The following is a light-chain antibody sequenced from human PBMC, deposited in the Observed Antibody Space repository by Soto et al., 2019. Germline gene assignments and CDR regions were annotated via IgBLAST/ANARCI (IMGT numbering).Light chain of an antibody. CDR2: EVS. CDR3: CSYAGSTTVV. Sequence: QSALTQPASVSGSPGQSITISCTGTSSDVGSYNLVSWYQQHPGQAPKFIIYEVSKRPSGVSNRFSGSKSGTTASLTISGLQAEDEADYYCCSYAGSTTVVFGGGTKLTVL. V-gene: IGLV2-23*02. CDR1: SSDVGSYNL. J-gene: IGLJ3*02.